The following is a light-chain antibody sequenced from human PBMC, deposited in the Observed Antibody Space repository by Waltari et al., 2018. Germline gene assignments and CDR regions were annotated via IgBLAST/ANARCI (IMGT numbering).Light chain of an antibody. CDR3: QQYNNWPPWT. CDR1: QTVSSN. V-gene: IGKV3-15*01. J-gene: IGKJ1*01. Sequence: EIVMTQSPATLSVSPGERATLSCRASQTVSSNLAWSQQKPGQAPRLLISGASTRATVIPARFSGSGSGTEFTLTISSLQSEDFAVYYCQQYNNWPPWTFGQGTKVEIK. CDR2: GAS.